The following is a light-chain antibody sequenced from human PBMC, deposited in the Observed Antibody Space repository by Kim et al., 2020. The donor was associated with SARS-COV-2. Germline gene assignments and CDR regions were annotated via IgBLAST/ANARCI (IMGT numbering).Light chain of an antibody. V-gene: IGLV2-14*01. J-gene: IGLJ3*02. CDR1: SSDIGAYNH. CDR2: EVT. CDR3: SAYTTSGTWV. Sequence: GQSITISCSGTSSDIGAYNHVSWYQQPPGTVPKLMIYEVTNRPSGISNRFSGSKSVNTASLTISGLQAEDEGDYYCSAYTTSGTWVFGGGTKVTVL.